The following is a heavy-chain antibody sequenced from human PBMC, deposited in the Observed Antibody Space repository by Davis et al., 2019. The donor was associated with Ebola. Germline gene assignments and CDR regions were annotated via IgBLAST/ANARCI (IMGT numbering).Heavy chain of an antibody. V-gene: IGHV4-34*01. CDR2: MSHSGHT. CDR1: GGSFSGYY. Sequence: SQTLSLTCAVYGGSFSGYYWTWIRQSPGKGLEWIGQMSHSGHTFYNPSLQSRVAVSLDRSRNQFSLDLNSVTAADTAVYFCARDSSGSSGTLDYWGQGTLVTVSS. J-gene: IGHJ4*02. CDR3: ARDSSGSSGTLDY. D-gene: IGHD3-22*01.